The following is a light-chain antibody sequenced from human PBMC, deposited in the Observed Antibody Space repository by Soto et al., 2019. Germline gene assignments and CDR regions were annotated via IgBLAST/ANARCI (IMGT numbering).Light chain of an antibody. V-gene: IGKV1-5*03. Sequence: DIQMTQSPSSLSASLGDRVTITCRASQSISSYLNWYQQKPGKAPKLLIYKASSLESGVPSRFSGSGSGTEFTLTISSLQPDDFAAYYCQQYNSYSPAFGQGTKVDI. CDR2: KAS. CDR3: QQYNSYSPA. J-gene: IGKJ1*01. CDR1: QSISSY.